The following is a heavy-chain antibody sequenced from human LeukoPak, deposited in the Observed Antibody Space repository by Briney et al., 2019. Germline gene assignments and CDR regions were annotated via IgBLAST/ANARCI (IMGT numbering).Heavy chain of an antibody. D-gene: IGHD1-26*01. Sequence: PGGSLKLSCAVSGFTFSGSAMQWVRQAPGKGLEWVGRIRSKANSYATAYAASVKGRLTISRDDSKNTAYLQMNSLKTEDTAVYYCTRLSDGSGTDKKHDYWGQGTLVTVSS. J-gene: IGHJ4*02. CDR1: GFTFSGSA. CDR2: IRSKANSYAT. V-gene: IGHV3-73*01. CDR3: TRLSDGSGTDKKHDY.